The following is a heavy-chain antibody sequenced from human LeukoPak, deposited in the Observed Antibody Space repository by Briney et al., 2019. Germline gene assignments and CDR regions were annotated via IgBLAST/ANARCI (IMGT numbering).Heavy chain of an antibody. Sequence: GGSLRLSCAASGFTFSGSAMSWVRQAPGKGLEWVSAISNNGGYTYYADSVQGRFTISRDNSKSTLCLQMNSLRAEDTAVYYCANQQLVPGYWGQGTLVTVSS. CDR3: ANQQLVPGY. J-gene: IGHJ4*02. V-gene: IGHV3-23*01. CDR1: GFTFSGSA. CDR2: ISNNGGYT. D-gene: IGHD6-13*01.